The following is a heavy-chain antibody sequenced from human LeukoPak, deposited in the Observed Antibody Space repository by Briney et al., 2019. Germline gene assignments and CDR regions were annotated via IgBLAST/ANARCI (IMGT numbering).Heavy chain of an antibody. CDR1: GRSFSGYY. Sequence: SETLPLTCAVYGRSFSGYYWTWIRQPPGKGLEWIGEINHSGSTNYNASLKNRVTISIDTSKNQFSLRLSSVTAADTAVYYCAPRGDIEHSYGYGKWFDPWGQGTRVTVSS. V-gene: IGHV4-34*01. CDR3: APRGDIEHSYGYGKWFDP. CDR2: INHSGST. D-gene: IGHD5-18*01. J-gene: IGHJ5*02.